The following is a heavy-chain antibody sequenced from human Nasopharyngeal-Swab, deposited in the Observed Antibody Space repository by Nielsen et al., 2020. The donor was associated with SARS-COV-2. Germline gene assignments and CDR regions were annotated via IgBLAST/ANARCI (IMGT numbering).Heavy chain of an antibody. J-gene: IGHJ5*02. Sequence: ASVKVSYKASGFTFSHYFMHWVRQAPGQGLEWMGVITPSGGATNYARKFRGRVTMTRDPSTSTVYLDLSSLKSEDTAVYFCASEPGGMAAPGKHFDPWGQGTLVTVSS. CDR3: ASEPGGMAAPGKHFDP. CDR1: GFTFSHYF. D-gene: IGHD6-13*01. V-gene: IGHV1-46*01. CDR2: ITPSGGAT.